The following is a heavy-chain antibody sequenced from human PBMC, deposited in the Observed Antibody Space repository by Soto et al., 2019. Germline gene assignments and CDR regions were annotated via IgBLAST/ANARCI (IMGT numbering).Heavy chain of an antibody. CDR3: AWGCIESLGELSLGYYGMDV. V-gene: IGHV1-18*01. CDR1: GYTFSVDV. D-gene: IGHD3-16*02. CDR2: ISAYNGNT. Sequence: ASVKRYRKGAGYTFSVDVGSCGILTPGKGLEWMGWISAYNGNTNYAQKLQGRVTMTTDTSTSTAYMQLRSLRSEDTAVYYCAWGCIESLGELSLGYYGMDVWGQGTTVTVSS. J-gene: IGHJ6*02.